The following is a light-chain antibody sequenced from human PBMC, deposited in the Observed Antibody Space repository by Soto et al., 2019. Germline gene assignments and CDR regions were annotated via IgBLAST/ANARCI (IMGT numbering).Light chain of an antibody. CDR2: KAS. Sequence: DIQMTQSPSTLSASVGDRVTITCRASQSISAWLAWYQQKPGKAPKLLIYKASILESGVPSRFIGSGSGTEYTLTISSLQPDDFATYYCQQYNSYWTFGPGTRVEIK. CDR1: QSISAW. J-gene: IGKJ1*01. CDR3: QQYNSYWT. V-gene: IGKV1-5*03.